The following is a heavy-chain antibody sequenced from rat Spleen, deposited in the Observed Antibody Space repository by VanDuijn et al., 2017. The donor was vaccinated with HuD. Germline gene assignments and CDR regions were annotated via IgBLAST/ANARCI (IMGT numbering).Heavy chain of an antibody. CDR2: ISSDGGRN. CDR3: ARRGNNPYFDY. D-gene: IGHD1-10*01. Sequence: EVQLVESDGGLVQPGRSLKLSCAASGFTFNDHFMAWVRQAPTKGLEWVATISSDGGRNFYRDSVKGRFTISRDNAKSTLYLQMDSLRSEDTATYYCARRGNNPYFDYWGQGVMVTVSS. CDR1: GFTFNDHF. J-gene: IGHJ2*01. V-gene: IGHV5-29*01.